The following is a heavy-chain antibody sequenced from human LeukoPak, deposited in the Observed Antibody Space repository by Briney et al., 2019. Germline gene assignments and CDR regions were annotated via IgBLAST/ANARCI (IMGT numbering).Heavy chain of an antibody. V-gene: IGHV4-39*01. CDR3: ARLLDYYGMDV. J-gene: IGHJ6*02. CDR1: GGSISSSSYY. Sequence: SETLSLTCTVSGGSISSSSYYWGWIRQPPGKGLEWIGSIYYSGSTYYNPPLKSRVTISVDTSKNQFSLKLSSVTAADTAVYYCARLLDYYGMDVWGQGTTVTVSS. CDR2: IYYSGST. D-gene: IGHD3-16*01.